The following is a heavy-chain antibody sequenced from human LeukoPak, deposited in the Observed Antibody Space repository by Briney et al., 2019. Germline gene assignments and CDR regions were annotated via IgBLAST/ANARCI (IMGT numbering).Heavy chain of an antibody. Sequence: MASETLSLTCTVSGGSISSSSYYWGWIRQPPGKGLEWIGSIYYSGSTYYNPSLKSRVTISVDTSKNQFSLKLSSVTAADTAVYYCARSYGDNVLKYWGQGTLVTVSS. D-gene: IGHD4-17*01. V-gene: IGHV4-39*01. CDR3: ARSYGDNVLKY. J-gene: IGHJ4*02. CDR1: GGSISSSSYY. CDR2: IYYSGST.